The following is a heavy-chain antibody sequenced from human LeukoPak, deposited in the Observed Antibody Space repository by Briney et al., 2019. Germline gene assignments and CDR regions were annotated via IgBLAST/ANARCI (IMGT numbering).Heavy chain of an antibody. CDR1: AFSLNAYN. V-gene: IGHV3-33*08. CDR3: ARDHGGYPIDY. CDR2: ILSDGSKE. D-gene: IGHD5-12*01. Sequence: PGGSLRLSCAASAFSLNAYNMNWVRQAPGKGLEWVAVILSDGSKEFYTDSVKGRFTISRDNAKNSLYLQMNSLRAEDTAVYYCARDHGGYPIDYWGQGTLVTVSS. J-gene: IGHJ4*02.